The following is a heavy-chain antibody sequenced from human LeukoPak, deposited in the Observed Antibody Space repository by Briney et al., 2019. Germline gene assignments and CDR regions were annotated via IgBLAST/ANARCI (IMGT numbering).Heavy chain of an antibody. J-gene: IGHJ4*02. CDR3: TTARTPYY. V-gene: IGHV3-49*04. Sequence: GGSLRLSCTASGFTFGDYVMSWVRQAPGKGLEWVGFIRSKDYGGTTKNAASVKGRFTISRDDSRSIAYLQMNSLKTEETAVYYSTTARTPYYWGQGTLVTVSS. CDR2: IRSKDYGGTT. CDR1: GFTFGDYV.